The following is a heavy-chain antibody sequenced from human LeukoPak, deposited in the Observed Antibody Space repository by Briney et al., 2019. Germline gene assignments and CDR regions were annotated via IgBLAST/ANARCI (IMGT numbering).Heavy chain of an antibody. V-gene: IGHV3-53*01. CDR3: AREAGAGTVDY. CDR1: GFTVSSNY. CDR2: IYSGGST. J-gene: IGHJ4*02. Sequence: GGSPRLSCAASGFTVSSNYMSWVRQAPGKGLEWVSVIYSGGSTYYADSVKGRFTISRDNSKNTLYLQMNSLRAEDTAVYYCAREAGAGTVDYWGQGTLVTVSS. D-gene: IGHD6-13*01.